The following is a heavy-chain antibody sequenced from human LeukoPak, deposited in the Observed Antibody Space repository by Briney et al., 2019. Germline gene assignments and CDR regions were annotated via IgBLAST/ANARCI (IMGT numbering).Heavy chain of an antibody. CDR3: ARDPAKFWSGHDY. Sequence: QPGGSLSLSCAASGFTFSSYGMHWVRQAPGKGLEWVAVISYDGSNKYYADSVKGRFTISRDNSKNTLYVQMNSLRAEDTAVYYCARDPAKFWSGHDYWGQGTLVTVSS. CDR1: GFTFSSYG. V-gene: IGHV3-30*03. CDR2: ISYDGSNK. J-gene: IGHJ4*02. D-gene: IGHD3-3*01.